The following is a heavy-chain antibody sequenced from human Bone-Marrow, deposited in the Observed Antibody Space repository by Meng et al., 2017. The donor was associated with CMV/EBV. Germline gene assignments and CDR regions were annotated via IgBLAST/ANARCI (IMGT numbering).Heavy chain of an antibody. CDR1: GLTFNGDC. CDR2: INKNVTNR. CDR3: ALGLLAYYYDSSGYDY. J-gene: IGHJ4*02. V-gene: IGHV3-74*01. D-gene: IGHD3-22*01. Sequence: GGSLRLSCAVSGLTFNGDCMQRVRQVPGRGLVRVSPINKNVTNRNFADSVKGRFTISRDNAKNSLYLQMNSLRAEDTAVYYCALGLLAYYYDSSGYDYWGQGTRVTVSS.